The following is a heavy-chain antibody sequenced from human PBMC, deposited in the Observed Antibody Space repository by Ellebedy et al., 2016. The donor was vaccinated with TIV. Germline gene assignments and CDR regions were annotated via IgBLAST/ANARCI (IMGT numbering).Heavy chain of an antibody. J-gene: IGHJ4*02. CDR1: GFGFRNFG. CDR2: ITISGGTT. Sequence: GESLKISCAAFGFGFRNFGMSWVRQAPGKGLEWVSAITISGGTTFYAGSVKGRFSISRDNSKNTLYLQMNSLRAEDTAVYYCARGFCSGGSCRVLFDYWGQGTLVTVSS. CDR3: ARGFCSGGSCRVLFDY. D-gene: IGHD2-15*01. V-gene: IGHV3-23*01.